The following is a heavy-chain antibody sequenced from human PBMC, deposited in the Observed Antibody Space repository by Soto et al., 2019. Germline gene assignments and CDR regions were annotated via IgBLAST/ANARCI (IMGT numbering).Heavy chain of an antibody. D-gene: IGHD6-19*01. Sequence: EVQLLESGGGLVQPGGSLRLSCAASGFTFSSYAMRWVRQAPGKGLEWVSAISGSGGSTYYAYSVKGRFTISRDNSQNTLYLQMNSLRAEDTAVYYCACSGGIGFDYWGQGTLVSVSS. CDR1: GFTFSSYA. CDR3: ACSGGIGFDY. V-gene: IGHV3-23*01. J-gene: IGHJ4*02. CDR2: ISGSGGST.